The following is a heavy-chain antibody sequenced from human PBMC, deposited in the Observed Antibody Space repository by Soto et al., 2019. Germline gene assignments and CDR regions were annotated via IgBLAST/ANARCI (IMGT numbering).Heavy chain of an antibody. D-gene: IGHD3-9*01. CDR2: IYYSGNI. J-gene: IGHJ5*02. CDR1: GASISSADYF. CDR3: ARQRTVYFARPGDWLDP. Sequence: QVQLQESGPGLVKPSQTLSLTCTVSGASISSADYFWSWIRQPPGQGLEWIGYIYYSGNIFYNPSLESRVTISVDTSKNQFSLKLTSVTAADTAVYYGARQRTVYFARPGDWLDPWGQGTLVTVSS. V-gene: IGHV4-30-4*01.